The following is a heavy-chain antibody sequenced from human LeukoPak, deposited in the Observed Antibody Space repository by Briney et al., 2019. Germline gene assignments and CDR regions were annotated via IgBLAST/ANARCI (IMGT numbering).Heavy chain of an antibody. CDR2: ISYSGTT. CDR1: GASISSSRYY. Sequence: SETLSLTCTVSGASISSSRYYWGWIRQPPGKGLEWIGSISYSGTTYYNPSLKSRGSISVDTSRNQFSLKLSSVTAPDTAVYYCARVGYSGYALSYWYFDLWGRGTLVTVSS. CDR3: ARVGYSGYALSYWYFDL. D-gene: IGHD5-12*01. J-gene: IGHJ2*01. V-gene: IGHV4-39*01.